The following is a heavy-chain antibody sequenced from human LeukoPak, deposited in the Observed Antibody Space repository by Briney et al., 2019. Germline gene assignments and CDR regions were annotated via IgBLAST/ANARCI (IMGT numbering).Heavy chain of an antibody. J-gene: IGHJ4*02. V-gene: IGHV3-9*01. D-gene: IGHD2-21*02. CDR1: GFTFDDYA. CDR2: ISWNSGSI. Sequence: SLRLSCAASGFTFDDYAMHWVRQAPGKGLEWVSGISWNSGSIGYADSVKGRFTISRDNAKSSLYLQMNSLRAEDTAVYYCAREICGSDCYSTFDYWGQGALVTVSS. CDR3: AREICGSDCYSTFDY.